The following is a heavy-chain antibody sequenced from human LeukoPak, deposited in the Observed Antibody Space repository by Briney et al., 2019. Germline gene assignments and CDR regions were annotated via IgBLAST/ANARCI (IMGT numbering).Heavy chain of an antibody. Sequence: GGSLRLSCAASGFTFSSYAMSWVRQAPGKGLEWVSAISGSGGSTYYADSVKGRFTISRDNAKNSLYLQMNSLRAEDTAVYYCAREGYSSAGVDYWGQGTLVTVSS. J-gene: IGHJ4*02. CDR1: GFTFSSYA. V-gene: IGHV3-23*01. D-gene: IGHD6-25*01. CDR3: AREGYSSAGVDY. CDR2: ISGSGGST.